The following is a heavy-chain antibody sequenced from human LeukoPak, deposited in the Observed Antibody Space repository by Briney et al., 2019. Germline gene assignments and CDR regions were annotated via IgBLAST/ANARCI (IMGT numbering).Heavy chain of an antibody. V-gene: IGHV1-2*02. D-gene: IGHD3-10*01. CDR3: ARDGYYGSGSYSAPDY. J-gene: IGHJ4*02. CDR2: INPSSGGT. CDR1: GYTFTGYY. Sequence: EASVKVSCKASGYTFTGYYMHWVRQAPGQGLEWMGWINPSSGGTNYAQKFQGRVTMTRDTSISTAYMELSRLRSDDTAVYYCARDGYYGSGSYSAPDYWGQGTLVTVSS.